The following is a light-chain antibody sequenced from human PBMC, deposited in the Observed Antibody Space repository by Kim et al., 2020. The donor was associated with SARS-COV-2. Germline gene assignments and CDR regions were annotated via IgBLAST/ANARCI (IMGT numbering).Light chain of an antibody. V-gene: IGKV1D-12*01. CDR2: AAS. CDR1: PNIDNF. J-gene: IGKJ4*01. CDR3: QQADNFPPT. Sequence: ASVGDRVTITCRARPNIDNFLAWDQQKPGSAPKLLIYAASTLHTGVPSRFSGSGSGTDFTLTISSLQPEDFATYYCQQADNFPPTFGGGTKVDIK.